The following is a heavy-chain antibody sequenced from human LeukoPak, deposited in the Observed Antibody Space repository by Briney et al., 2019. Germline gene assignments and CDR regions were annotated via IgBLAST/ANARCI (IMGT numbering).Heavy chain of an antibody. CDR2: ISVYNGDT. CDR1: GYTFSQYG. Sequence: ASVKVSCKASGYTFSQYGVTWVRQAPGQGLEWMGWISVYNGDTNYVQKLQGRVTVTSDTSTSTAYMELRCLRSDDTAIYYCASNTGSDSSGYTYWGQGTLVTVSS. CDR3: ASNTGSDSSGYTY. D-gene: IGHD3-22*01. J-gene: IGHJ4*02. V-gene: IGHV1-18*01.